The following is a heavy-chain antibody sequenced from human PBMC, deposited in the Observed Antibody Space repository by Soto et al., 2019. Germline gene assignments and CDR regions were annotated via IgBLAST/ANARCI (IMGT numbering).Heavy chain of an antibody. Sequence: GGSLRLSCAASGFTFSSYAMSWVRQAPGKGLEWVSAISGSGGSTYYADSVKGRFTISRDNSKNTLYLQMNSLRAEDTAVYYCAKSFGGVVVAAPFDYWGQGTLVTVSS. CDR3: AKSFGGVVVAAPFDY. CDR1: GFTFSSYA. J-gene: IGHJ4*02. CDR2: ISGSGGST. V-gene: IGHV3-23*01. D-gene: IGHD2-15*01.